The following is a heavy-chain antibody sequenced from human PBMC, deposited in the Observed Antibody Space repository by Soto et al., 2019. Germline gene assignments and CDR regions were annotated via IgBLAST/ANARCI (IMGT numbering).Heavy chain of an antibody. Sequence: SETLSLTCTVSGVSISSSGYYWGWIRQPPGKGLEWIGTIYYSGSTYYNPSLKSRVTMSVDTSKNQFSLKLTSVTAADTAIYYCARQFSVYGDYGRYFDYWGQGTLVTVSS. J-gene: IGHJ4*02. CDR2: IYYSGST. CDR3: ARQFSVYGDYGRYFDY. D-gene: IGHD4-17*01. V-gene: IGHV4-39*01. CDR1: GVSISSSGYY.